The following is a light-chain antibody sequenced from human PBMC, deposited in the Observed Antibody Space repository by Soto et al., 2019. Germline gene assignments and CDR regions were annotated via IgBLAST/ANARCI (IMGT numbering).Light chain of an antibody. V-gene: IGKV2-28*01. J-gene: IGKJ4*01. Sequence: DIVMTQSPLSLPVTPGEPASISCRSSQSLLHSNGYSYLHWYVQKPGQSPQLLIYLGSNRASGVPDRFSGSGSGTDFTLKISRVEAEDVGVYYCMQALQTPLTFGGGTKVDIK. CDR3: MQALQTPLT. CDR1: QSLLHSNGYSY. CDR2: LGS.